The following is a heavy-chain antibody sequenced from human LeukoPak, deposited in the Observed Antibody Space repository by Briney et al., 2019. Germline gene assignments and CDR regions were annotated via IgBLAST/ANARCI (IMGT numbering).Heavy chain of an antibody. V-gene: IGHV3-23*01. CDR3: ANGDYGSGTYYKEVHY. Sequence: GSLRLSCAASGFTFSSYAMTWVRQAPGKGLEWVSTISGSGGSTHYADSVKGRFTISRDNSKNTLYLQMNSLRTEDTAVYYCANGDYGSGTYYKEVHYWGQGTLVTVSS. CDR2: ISGSGGST. J-gene: IGHJ4*02. D-gene: IGHD3-10*01. CDR1: GFTFSSYA.